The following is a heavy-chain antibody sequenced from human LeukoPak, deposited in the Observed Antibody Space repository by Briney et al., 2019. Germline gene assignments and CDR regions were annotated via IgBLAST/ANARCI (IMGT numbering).Heavy chain of an antibody. Sequence: RVASVKVSCKASGYTFTHNFMHWVRQAPGQGLEWMGIINPSGDNTWYAQKFQGRVTMTGDMATSTDYMEVNSLRSEDTAVYYCARVRYRLAETYIDYWGQGTLVTVSS. CDR1: GYTFTHNF. CDR2: INPSGDNT. D-gene: IGHD3-16*01. V-gene: IGHV1-46*01. J-gene: IGHJ4*02. CDR3: ARVRYRLAETYIDY.